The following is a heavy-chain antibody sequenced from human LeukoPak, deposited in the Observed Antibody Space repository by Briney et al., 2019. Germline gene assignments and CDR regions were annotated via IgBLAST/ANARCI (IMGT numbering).Heavy chain of an antibody. CDR1: GFTFSSYS. CDR2: ISSSSSYI. V-gene: IGHV3-21*01. J-gene: IGHJ3*02. CDR3: AREELSFRAFDI. D-gene: IGHD1-26*01. Sequence: PGGSLRLSCAASGFTFSSYSMNWVRQAPGKGLEWVSSISSSSSYIYYADSVKGRFTISRDNAKNSLYLQMNSLRAEDTAVYYCAREELSFRAFDIWGQGTMVTVSS.